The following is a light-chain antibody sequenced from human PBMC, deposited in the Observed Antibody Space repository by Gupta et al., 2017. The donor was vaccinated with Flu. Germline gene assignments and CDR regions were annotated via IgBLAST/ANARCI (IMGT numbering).Light chain of an antibody. CDR2: EGT. V-gene: IGLV2-23*01. CDR3: CSYAGLSTWV. J-gene: IGLJ3*02. Sequence: QSALTQPASVSGSPGQSITISCTGARSESGNYKLVSWYQQHPGKAPKLIIYEGTRRPSGVSNRFSAAKSGSTASLTISGLQAEDEADYHCCSYAGLSTWVFGGGTKLTVL. CDR1: RSESGNYKL.